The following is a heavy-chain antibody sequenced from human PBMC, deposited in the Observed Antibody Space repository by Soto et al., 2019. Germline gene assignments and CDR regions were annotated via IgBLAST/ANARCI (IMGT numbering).Heavy chain of an antibody. CDR3: ARGWSPLLFDY. Sequence: QVQLQESGPGLVKPSETLSLTCTVSGGSISSYYWSWIRQPPGKGLEWIGYIYYSGSTNYNPSLKSRVTISVDTSKNQFSLKLSSVTAADTAVYYCARGWSPLLFDYWGQGTLVTVSS. V-gene: IGHV4-59*01. J-gene: IGHJ4*02. D-gene: IGHD3-3*01. CDR1: GGSISSYY. CDR2: IYYSGST.